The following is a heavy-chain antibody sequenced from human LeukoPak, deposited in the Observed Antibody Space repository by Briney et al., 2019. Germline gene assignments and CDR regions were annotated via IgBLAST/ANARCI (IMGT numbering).Heavy chain of an antibody. CDR1: GFTFSGSA. CDR3: TRDSGTYNWFDP. V-gene: IGHV3-73*01. CDR2: IDKKDKGYATAT. D-gene: IGHD1-26*01. J-gene: IGHJ5*02. Sequence: GGSLRLSCAASGFTFSGSAIHWVRQSSGKGLEWVGQIDKKDKGYATATAYAALVKGRFTISRDDSINTAYLQMKSLKTEDTALYYCTRDSGTYNWFDPWGQGTLSPSPQ.